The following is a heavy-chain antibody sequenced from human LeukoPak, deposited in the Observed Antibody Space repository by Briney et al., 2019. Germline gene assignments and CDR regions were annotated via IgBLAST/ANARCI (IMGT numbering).Heavy chain of an antibody. D-gene: IGHD1-26*01. Sequence: PSETLSLTCTVSGGSISSYYWSWIRQPPGKGLEWIGYIYYSGSTNYNPSLKSRVTISVDTSKNQFSLKLCSVTAADTAVYYCARGRGATTYWGQGTLVTVSS. CDR1: GGSISSYY. J-gene: IGHJ4*02. CDR2: IYYSGST. V-gene: IGHV4-59*01. CDR3: ARGRGATTY.